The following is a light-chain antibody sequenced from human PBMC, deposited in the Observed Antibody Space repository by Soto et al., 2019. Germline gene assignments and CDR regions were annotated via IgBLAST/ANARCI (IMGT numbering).Light chain of an antibody. V-gene: IGLV4-69*01. CDR1: SGHSSYA. Sequence: QSVLTQSPSASASLGASVKLTCTLSSGHSSYAIAWHQQQPEKGPRYLMKVNSDGSHTKGDGIPDRFSGSSSGAERYLTISSLQSEDEADYYCQIWGADVPYVFGTGTKVTVL. CDR3: QIWGADVPYV. J-gene: IGLJ1*01. CDR2: VNSDGSH.